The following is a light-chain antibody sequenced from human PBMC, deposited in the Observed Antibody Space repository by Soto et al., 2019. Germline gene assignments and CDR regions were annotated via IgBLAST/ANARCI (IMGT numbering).Light chain of an antibody. J-gene: IGKJ4*02. V-gene: IGKV3-15*01. CDR2: GAS. Sequence: EIGMTQSPATLAVSPGERATLSCRASQSININLAWYQQKPGQAPRLLIFGASSRATGVTARFSGSGSGTEFTLTINSLQSEDFAVYFCQPYDNLPLTVGPGTQVEIK. CDR3: QPYDNLPLT. CDR1: QSININ.